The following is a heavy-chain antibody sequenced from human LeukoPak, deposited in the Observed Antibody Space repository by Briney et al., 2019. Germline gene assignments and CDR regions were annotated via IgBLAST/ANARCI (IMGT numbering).Heavy chain of an antibody. Sequence: GASVKVSCKASGYTFTSYGISWVRQAPGQGFEWMGWISAYNGNTNYAQKLQGRVTMTTDTSTSTAYMELRSLRSDDTAVYYCARAGSTWFGELSPPSAWGQGTLVTVSS. CDR2: ISAYNGNT. J-gene: IGHJ5*02. V-gene: IGHV1-18*01. CDR1: GYTFTSYG. CDR3: ARAGSTWFGELSPPSA. D-gene: IGHD3-10*01.